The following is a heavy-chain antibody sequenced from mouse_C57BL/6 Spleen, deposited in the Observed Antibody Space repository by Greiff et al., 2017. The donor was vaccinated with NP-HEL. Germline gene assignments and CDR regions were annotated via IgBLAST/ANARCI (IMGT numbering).Heavy chain of an antibody. J-gene: IGHJ3*01. D-gene: IGHD2-10*02. CDR2: INPNNGGT. CDR3: ASSYGNYRKAWFAY. V-gene: IGHV1-18*01. Sequence: EVQLQQSGPELVKPGASVKIPCKASGYTFTDYNMDWVKQSHGKSLEWIGDINPNNGGTIYNQKFKGKATLTVDKSSSTAYMELRSLTSEDTAVYYCASSYGNYRKAWFAYWGQGTLVTVSA. CDR1: GYTFTDYN.